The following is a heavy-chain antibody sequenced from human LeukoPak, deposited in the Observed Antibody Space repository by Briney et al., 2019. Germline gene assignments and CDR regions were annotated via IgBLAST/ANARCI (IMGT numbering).Heavy chain of an antibody. V-gene: IGHV3-23*01. D-gene: IGHD3-10*01. J-gene: IGHJ4*02. CDR3: AKEFFGSGNYFNGVFDS. Sequence: PGGSLRLSCAASGFTFSSCAMSWVRQAPGKGLEWVSSIRGGGVNIQYAVSVKGRFTISRDNSNNTLHLQMNCLRVEDTAVYYCAKEFFGSGNYFNGVFDSWGQGALVTVSS. CDR2: IRGGGVNI. CDR1: GFTFSSCA.